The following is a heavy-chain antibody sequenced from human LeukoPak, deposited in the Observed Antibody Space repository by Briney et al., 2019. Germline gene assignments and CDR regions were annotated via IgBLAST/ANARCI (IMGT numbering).Heavy chain of an antibody. CDR1: GGSLSSRSHY. V-gene: IGHV4-39*07. D-gene: IGHD3-16*02. Sequence: SETLSLTCTVSGGSLSSRSHYWGWIRQPPGKGLEWIGEIHHDGRINYNPSLKSRVTLSVDKSKNQFSLRLNSVTAADTAMYYCARSHDHLWGNYPDYWGQGTLVTVSS. CDR3: ARSHDHLWGNYPDY. J-gene: IGHJ4*02. CDR2: IHHDGRI.